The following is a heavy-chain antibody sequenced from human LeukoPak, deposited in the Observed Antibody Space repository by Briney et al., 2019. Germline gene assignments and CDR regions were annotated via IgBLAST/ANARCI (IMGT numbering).Heavy chain of an antibody. Sequence: ASVKVSCKASGYTFTNYGISWVRQAPGHGLEWVGWISAYNGNTKNAQKVQGRVTLTTDTSTGAAYMELRRLRSDDTAVYYCARGGTFYYDSSAYYWGQGTLVTVSS. D-gene: IGHD3-22*01. J-gene: IGHJ4*02. CDR2: ISAYNGNT. CDR1: GYTFTNYG. CDR3: ARGGTFYYDSSAYY. V-gene: IGHV1-18*01.